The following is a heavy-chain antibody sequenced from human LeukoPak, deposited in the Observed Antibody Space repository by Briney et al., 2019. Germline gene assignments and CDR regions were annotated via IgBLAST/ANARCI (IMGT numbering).Heavy chain of an antibody. CDR3: ARDDYYYGSGSPIDY. CDR1: GFTFSSYS. V-gene: IGHV3-21*01. J-gene: IGHJ4*02. Sequence: KTGGSLRLSCAASGFTFSSYSMNWVRQAPGEGLEWVSSISSSSSYIYYADSVKGRFTISRDNAKNSLYLQMNSLRAEDTAVYYCARDDYYYGSGSPIDYWGQGILVTVSS. CDR2: ISSSSSYI. D-gene: IGHD3-10*01.